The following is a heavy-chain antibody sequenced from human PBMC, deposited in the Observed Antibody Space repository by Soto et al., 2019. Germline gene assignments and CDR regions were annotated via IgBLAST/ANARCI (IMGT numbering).Heavy chain of an antibody. Sequence: SDTLSLTCTVSGGSISSGDYYWSWIRQPPGKGLEWIGYIYYSGSTYYNPSLKSRVTISVDTSKNQFSLKLSSVTAADTAVYYCARVRCSGGSCSDDYGMDVWGQGTTVTAP. CDR3: ARVRCSGGSCSDDYGMDV. V-gene: IGHV4-30-4*02. J-gene: IGHJ6*02. CDR1: GGSISSGDYY. CDR2: IYYSGST. D-gene: IGHD2-15*01.